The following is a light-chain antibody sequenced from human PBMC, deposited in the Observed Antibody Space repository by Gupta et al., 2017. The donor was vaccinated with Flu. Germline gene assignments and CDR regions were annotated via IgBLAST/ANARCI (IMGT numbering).Light chain of an antibody. CDR3: SSYTSISTWV. V-gene: IGLV2-14*01. Sequence: QSALTQPASVSGSPGQSITISCTGTRSDVGDDNCVSWYQQHPGKAPILIIYDVSNRPSGVSNRFSASKSGNTAFLTISGLQPEDDADYYCSSYTSISTWVFGGGTKLTVL. J-gene: IGLJ2*01. CDR1: RSDVGDDNC. CDR2: DVS.